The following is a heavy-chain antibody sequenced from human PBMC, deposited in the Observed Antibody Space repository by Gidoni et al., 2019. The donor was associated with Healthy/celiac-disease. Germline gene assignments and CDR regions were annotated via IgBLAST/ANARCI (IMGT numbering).Heavy chain of an antibody. CDR1: GFTFSSSA. V-gene: IGHV3-23*01. J-gene: IGHJ3*02. CDR2: ISGSGGST. Sequence: EVQLLESGGGLVQPGGSLRLSCAASGFTFSSSAMRWVRQAPGKGLEWVSAISGSGGSTYYADSVKGRFTISRDNSKNTLYLQMNSLRAEDTAVYYCAKGTHYYDSSGPDAFDIWGQGTMVTVSS. CDR3: AKGTHYYDSSGPDAFDI. D-gene: IGHD3-22*01.